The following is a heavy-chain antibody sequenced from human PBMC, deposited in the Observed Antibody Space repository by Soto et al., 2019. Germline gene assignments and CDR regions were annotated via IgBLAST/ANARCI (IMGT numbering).Heavy chain of an antibody. CDR1: GGSISSGDYY. D-gene: IGHD3-10*01. J-gene: IGHJ6*02. Sequence: SETLSLTCSVSGGSISSGDYYWNWIRQPPGKGLEWIGYIYYSGNTYYNPSLRSRVTISLDRSENQFSLKLSFVTAADTAVYYCARDRYYGSGTYYNFYYGMDVWGQGTTVTVSS. V-gene: IGHV4-30-4*01. CDR3: ARDRYYGSGTYYNFYYGMDV. CDR2: IYYSGNT.